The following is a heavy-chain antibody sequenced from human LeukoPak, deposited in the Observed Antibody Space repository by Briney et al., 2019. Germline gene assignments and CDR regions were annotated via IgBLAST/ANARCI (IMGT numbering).Heavy chain of an antibody. Sequence: PSETLSLTCTVSGGSISSYYWSWIRQPAGKGLEWIGRIYTSGSTNYNPSLKSRVTMSVDTSKNQFSLKLSSVTAADTAVYYCAREGVVPAAYYYYYYMDVWGKGTTVTVSS. CDR2: IYTSGST. D-gene: IGHD2-2*01. CDR3: AREGVVPAAYYYYYYMDV. V-gene: IGHV4-4*07. CDR1: GGSISSYY. J-gene: IGHJ6*03.